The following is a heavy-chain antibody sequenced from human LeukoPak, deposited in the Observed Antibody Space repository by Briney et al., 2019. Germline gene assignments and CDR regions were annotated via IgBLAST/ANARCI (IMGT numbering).Heavy chain of an antibody. CDR1: GYTFTSYG. CDR3: ARDIVVVPAAMLHYYYYMDV. J-gene: IGHJ6*03. D-gene: IGHD2-2*01. CDR2: ISAYNGNT. Sequence: ASVKVSCKASGYTFTSYGISWVRQAPGQGLEWMGWISAYNGNTNYAQKLQGRVTMTTDTSTSTAYMELRSLRSDDTAVYYCARDIVVVPAAMLHYYYYMDVWGKGTTVTVSS. V-gene: IGHV1-18*01.